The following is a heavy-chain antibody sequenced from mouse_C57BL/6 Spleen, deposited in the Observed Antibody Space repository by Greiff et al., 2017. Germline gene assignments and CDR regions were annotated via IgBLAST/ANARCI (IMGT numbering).Heavy chain of an antibody. D-gene: IGHD1-1*01. J-gene: IGHJ2*01. CDR2: ISSGSSTI. Sequence: EVQRVESGGGLVKPGGSLKLSCAASGFTFSDYGMHWVRPAPETGLEWVAYISSGSSTIYYADTVKGRFTISRDNAKNTLFLQMTSLRSEDTAMYYCARRDYYYYGLDYWGQGTTLTVSS. CDR3: ARRDYYYYGLDY. V-gene: IGHV5-17*01. CDR1: GFTFSDYG.